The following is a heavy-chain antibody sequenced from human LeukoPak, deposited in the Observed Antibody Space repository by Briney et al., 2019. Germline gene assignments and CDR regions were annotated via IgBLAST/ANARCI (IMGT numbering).Heavy chain of an antibody. CDR3: ARVPMVRGVINY. D-gene: IGHD3-10*01. J-gene: IGHJ4*02. CDR1: GGSFSGYY. Sequence: PSETLSLTCAVYGGSFSGYYWSWIRQPPGKGLEWIGEINHSGSTNYNPSLKSRVTISVDTSKNQFSLKLSSVTAADTAVYYCARVPMVRGVINYWGQGTLVTVSS. CDR2: INHSGST. V-gene: IGHV4-34*01.